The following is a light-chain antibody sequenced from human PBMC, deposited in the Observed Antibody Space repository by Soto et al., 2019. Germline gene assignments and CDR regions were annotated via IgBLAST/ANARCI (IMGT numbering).Light chain of an antibody. Sequence: AIRMTQSPSSFSASTGDRVTITCRASQGISSHLALYQLKPGKAPRRLIYTASFLESGVPSRFRGSGSGTDFPLTIRFLPSEDFATYYCHQYFSYPITFGGGTKVDIK. V-gene: IGKV1-8*01. CDR1: QGISSH. CDR3: HQYFSYPIT. J-gene: IGKJ4*01. CDR2: TAS.